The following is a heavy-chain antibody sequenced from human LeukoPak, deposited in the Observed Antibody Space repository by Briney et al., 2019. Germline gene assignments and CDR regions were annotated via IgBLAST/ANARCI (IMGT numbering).Heavy chain of an antibody. D-gene: IGHD3-10*01. Sequence: ASVKVSCKASGYTFTSYGISWVRQAPGQGLEWMGWISAYNGNTNYAQKLQGRVTMTTDTSTSTAYMELRSLRSDDTAVYYCARDRPVIPYGSGVRLFSHVGYWGQGTLVTVSS. CDR3: ARDRPVIPYGSGVRLFSHVGY. V-gene: IGHV1-18*01. CDR2: ISAYNGNT. CDR1: GYTFTSYG. J-gene: IGHJ4*02.